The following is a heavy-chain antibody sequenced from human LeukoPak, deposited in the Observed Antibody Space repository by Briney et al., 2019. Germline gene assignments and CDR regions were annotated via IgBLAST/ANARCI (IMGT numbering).Heavy chain of an antibody. CDR1: GFTFTNAW. J-gene: IGHJ1*01. V-gene: IGHV3-15*01. CDR3: TTXPDYSSSWNAXXFXH. D-gene: IGHD6-13*01. CDR2: IKSKTDGGTT. Sequence: PGGSLRLSCAASGFTFTNAWMSWVRQAPGKGLEWVGRIKSKTDGGTTDYDAPVKGRFTISRDDSKNTLYLQMNSLKIEDTAVYYCTTXPDYSSSWNAXXFXHWGQGTLXTXXS.